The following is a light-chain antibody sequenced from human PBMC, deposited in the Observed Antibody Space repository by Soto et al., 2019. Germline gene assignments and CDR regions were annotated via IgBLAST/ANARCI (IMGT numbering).Light chain of an antibody. CDR3: QQSYSIPFT. J-gene: IGKJ2*01. Sequence: DIQMTQSPSSLSASVGDRVTISCRASQSINAFLTWYQQKPGEAPRLLIYGASNLQGGVPSRFSGSGSGTDFTLTIRSLQPEDFALYYCQQSYSIPFTFGQGTKLEIK. CDR1: QSINAF. CDR2: GAS. V-gene: IGKV1-39*01.